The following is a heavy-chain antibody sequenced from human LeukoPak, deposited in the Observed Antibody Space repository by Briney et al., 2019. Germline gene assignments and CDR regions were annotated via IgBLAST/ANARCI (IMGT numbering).Heavy chain of an antibody. J-gene: IGHJ4*02. CDR1: GYSISSGYY. CDR2: IYHSGST. D-gene: IGHD3-22*01. CDR3: ARLVVTKYYFDY. V-gene: IGHV4-38-2*02. Sequence: KPSETLSLTCTVSGYSISSGYYWGWIRQPPGKGLEWIASIYHSGSTYYNPSLKSRVTISVDTSKNQFSLKLSSVTAADTAVYYCARLVVTKYYFDYWGQGTLVTVSS.